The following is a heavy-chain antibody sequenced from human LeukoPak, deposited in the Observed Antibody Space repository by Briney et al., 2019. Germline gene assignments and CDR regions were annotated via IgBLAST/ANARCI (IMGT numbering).Heavy chain of an antibody. CDR2: INQDGSDN. D-gene: IGHD2-2*02. CDR1: GFTFSNAW. J-gene: IGHJ4*02. CDR3: ARANRYCSSTVCYSGDY. Sequence: GGSLRLSCAASGFTFSNAWMSWVRQAPGKGLEWMANINQDGSDNYYVDSVRGRFTISRDNAKNSLYLQMNSLRAEDTAVYYCARANRYCSSTVCYSGDYWGQGTLVTVSS. V-gene: IGHV3-7*01.